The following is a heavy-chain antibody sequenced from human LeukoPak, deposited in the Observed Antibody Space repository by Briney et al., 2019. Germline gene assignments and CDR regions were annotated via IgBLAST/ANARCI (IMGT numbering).Heavy chain of an antibody. CDR1: GFTFSSYS. D-gene: IGHD3-22*01. J-gene: IGHJ5*02. CDR3: VRAYYDSSASWWWFDP. V-gene: IGHV3-48*01. CDR2: ISSSSTTM. Sequence: PGGSLRLSCAASGFTFSSYSMNWVRQAPGEGLEWVSYISSSSTTMYYADSVKGRFTISRDNAKNSLYLQMNSLRAEDTAVYYCVRAYYDSSASWWWFDPWGQGTLVTVSS.